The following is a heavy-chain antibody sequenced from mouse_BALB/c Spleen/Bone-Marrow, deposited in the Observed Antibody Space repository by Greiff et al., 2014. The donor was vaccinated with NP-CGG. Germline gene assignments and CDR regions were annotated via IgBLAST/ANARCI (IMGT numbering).Heavy chain of an antibody. V-gene: IGHV1-54*01. Sequence: QVQLQQPGAELVRPGTAVNVSCKASGYAFTNYLIEWVKQRPGQGLEWIGVINPGSGGANYNEKFEGKATLTADKSSSTAYMQLSSLTSDDSAVYFCARFGRYYFDYWGQGTTLTVSS. CDR3: ARFGRYYFDY. J-gene: IGHJ2*01. CDR1: GYAFTNYL. CDR2: INPGSGGA.